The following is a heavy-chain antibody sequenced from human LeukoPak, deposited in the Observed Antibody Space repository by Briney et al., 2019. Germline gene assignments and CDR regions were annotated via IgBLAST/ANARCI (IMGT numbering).Heavy chain of an antibody. CDR2: IKGDGSRT. D-gene: IGHD4-17*01. V-gene: IGHV3-74*01. J-gene: IGHJ4*02. Sequence: PGGSLRLSCAASGFSLSTYWMHWVRQAPGKGLVWVARIKGDGSRTSYADSVKGRFTISRDNAKNTLYLQMNSLRAEDTAVYYCARESASDDYGAYDYWGQGTLVAVSS. CDR3: ARESASDDYGAYDY. CDR1: GFSLSTYW.